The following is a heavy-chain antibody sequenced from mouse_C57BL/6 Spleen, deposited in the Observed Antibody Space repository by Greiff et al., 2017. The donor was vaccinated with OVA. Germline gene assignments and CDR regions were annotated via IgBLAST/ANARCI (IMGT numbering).Heavy chain of an antibody. Sequence: QVQLQQPGAELVKPGASVKLSCKASGYTFTSYWMHWVKQRPGQGLEWIGEIDPSASYPEYNQKFKGKATLTVDTSSSTAYMQLSSLTAEDAAVYYCARGGDGEGLAYWGQGTLVTVSA. CDR3: ARGGDGEGLAY. V-gene: IGHV1-50*01. J-gene: IGHJ3*01. CDR2: IDPSASYP. D-gene: IGHD2-13*01. CDR1: GYTFTSYW.